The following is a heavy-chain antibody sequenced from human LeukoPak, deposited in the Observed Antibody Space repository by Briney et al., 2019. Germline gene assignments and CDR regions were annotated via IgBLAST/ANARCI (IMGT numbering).Heavy chain of an antibody. CDR1: GFTFSDYW. CDR3: TRGDPDC. V-gene: IGHV3-7*01. CDR2: IGRDGGST. Sequence: GGSLRLSCAASGFTFSDYWMQWVRRAPGKGLEWVANIGRDGGSTYYVDSVRGRFTISRDATKNALYLQMDSLRVEDTAVYYCTRGDPDCWGQGTLVTVSS. J-gene: IGHJ4*02. D-gene: IGHD3/OR15-3a*01.